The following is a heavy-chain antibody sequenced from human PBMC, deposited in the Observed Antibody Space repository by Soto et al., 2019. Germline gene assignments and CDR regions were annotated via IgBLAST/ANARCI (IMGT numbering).Heavy chain of an antibody. CDR2: INSDGSST. CDR3: ARGYYGSGHNWFDP. V-gene: IGHV3-74*01. CDR1: GFTFSSYW. Sequence: EVQLVESGGGLVQPGGSLRLSCAASGFTFSSYWMHWVRQAPGKGLVWVSRINSDGSSTSYADSVKGRFTISRDYAKNTLYLEMNSPGSEDTAVYYCARGYYGSGHNWFDPWGQGTLVTVPP. J-gene: IGHJ5*02. D-gene: IGHD3-10*01.